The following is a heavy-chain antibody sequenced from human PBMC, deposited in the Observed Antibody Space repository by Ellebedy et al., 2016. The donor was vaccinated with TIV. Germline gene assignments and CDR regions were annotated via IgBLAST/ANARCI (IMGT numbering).Heavy chain of an antibody. D-gene: IGHD6-19*01. CDR2: INPDSDAT. CDR3: ARVSRGTGGYDY. Sequence: ASVKVSCKPSGYSFTAYYIHWVRQAPGQGLEWMGWINPDSDATSYARNFQGRVSMTRDTSVNTASMELRRLKADDTAVFYCARVSRGTGGYDYWGQGTLVTVSS. V-gene: IGHV1-2*02. J-gene: IGHJ4*02. CDR1: GYSFTAYY.